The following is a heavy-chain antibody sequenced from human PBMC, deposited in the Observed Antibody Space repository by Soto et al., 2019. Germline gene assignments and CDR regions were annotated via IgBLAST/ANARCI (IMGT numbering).Heavy chain of an antibody. J-gene: IGHJ5*02. Sequence: GGSLRLSCAASGFTFDDYNMHWVRQAPGKGLEWVSLISRDGTNTNYAESVKGRFTISRDNSKNSLYLQMNSLRTEDTDLYYCVKETYYYGIHSYYPLGSWGQGTLVTVSS. V-gene: IGHV3-43*01. CDR3: VKETYYYGIHSYYPLGS. D-gene: IGHD3-10*01. CDR1: GFTFDDYN. CDR2: ISRDGTNT.